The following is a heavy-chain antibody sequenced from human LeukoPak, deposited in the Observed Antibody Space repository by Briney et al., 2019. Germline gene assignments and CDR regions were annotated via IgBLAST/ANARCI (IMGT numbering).Heavy chain of an antibody. CDR2: IYHSGST. J-gene: IGHJ3*02. CDR3: ARLGDYYDSSVDAFDI. D-gene: IGHD3-22*01. CDR1: GGSISSGGYS. V-gene: IGHV4-30-2*01. Sequence: SETLSLTCAVSGGSISSGGYSWSWIRQPPGKGLEWIGYIYHSGSTNYNPSLKSRVTISVDTSKNQFSLKLSSVTAADTAVYYCARLGDYYDSSVDAFDIWGQGTMVTVSS.